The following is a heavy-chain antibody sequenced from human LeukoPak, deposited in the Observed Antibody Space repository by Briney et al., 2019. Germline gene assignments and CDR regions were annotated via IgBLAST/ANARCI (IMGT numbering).Heavy chain of an antibody. CDR3: ATDPAELYYFDS. V-gene: IGHV3-21*01. Sequence: PGGSLRLSCAASGFIFSNYTMNWVRQAPGKGLEWVSSISSVGSYIYYADSMKGRFTISRDNARNSLFLQTNSLRAEDTAVYYCATDPAELYYFDSWGQGTLVTVSS. CDR2: ISSVGSYI. CDR1: GFIFSNYT. D-gene: IGHD3-10*01. J-gene: IGHJ4*02.